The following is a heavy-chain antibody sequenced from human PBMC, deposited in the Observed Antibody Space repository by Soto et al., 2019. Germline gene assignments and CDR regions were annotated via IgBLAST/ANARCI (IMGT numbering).Heavy chain of an antibody. V-gene: IGHV4-59*08. CDR3: ARHPLRYFEWVGYGNWFDP. D-gene: IGHD3-9*01. CDR1: GRSVSSYY. Sequence: SETLSLTCTVSGRSVSSYYWSWIRQPPGKGLEWIGYIYYSGSTNYNPSLKSRVTISVDTSKNQFSLKLSSVTAADTAVYYCARHPLRYFEWVGYGNWFDPWGQGTLVTVSS. CDR2: IYYSGST. J-gene: IGHJ5*02.